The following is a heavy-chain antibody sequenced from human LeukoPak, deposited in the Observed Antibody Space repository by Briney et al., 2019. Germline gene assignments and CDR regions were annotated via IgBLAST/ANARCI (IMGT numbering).Heavy chain of an antibody. CDR2: ISGSGIMT. CDR3: AKDRSIGTYYTFDH. V-gene: IGHV3-23*01. CDR1: GFTFSSYE. Sequence: GGSLRLSCAASGFTFSSYEMNWVRQAPGKGLEWVATISGSGIMTYYADSVKGRFTVSGDNSKNMVYLQMNSLTAADTAVYYCAKDRSIGTYYTFDHWGQGTLVTVSS. J-gene: IGHJ4*02. D-gene: IGHD1-26*01.